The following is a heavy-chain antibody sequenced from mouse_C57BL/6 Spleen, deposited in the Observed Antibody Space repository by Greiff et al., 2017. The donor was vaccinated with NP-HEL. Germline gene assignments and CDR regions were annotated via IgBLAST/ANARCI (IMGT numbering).Heavy chain of an antibody. J-gene: IGHJ2*01. Sequence: VQLQQSGPELVKPGASVKISCKASGYTFTDYYMNWVKQSHGKSLEWIGDINPNNGGTSYNQKFKGKATLTVDKSSSTAYMELRSLTSEDSAVYYCARGDGYDGGGFDYWGQGTTLTVSS. V-gene: IGHV1-26*01. D-gene: IGHD2-2*01. CDR2: INPNNGGT. CDR1: GYTFTDYY. CDR3: ARGDGYDGGGFDY.